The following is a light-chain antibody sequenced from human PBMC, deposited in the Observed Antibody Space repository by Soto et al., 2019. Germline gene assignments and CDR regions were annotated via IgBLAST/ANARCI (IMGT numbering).Light chain of an antibody. V-gene: IGLV2-14*01. J-gene: IGLJ1*01. CDR2: EVS. CDR1: SSDVGGYNY. CDR3: SSYISSSLGV. Sequence: QSALTQPASVSGSPGQSITISCTGTSSDVGGYNYVSWYQQHPGKAPKLMIYEVSSRPSGVSNRFSGSKSGNTASLTISGLQAEDEADYYCSSYISSSLGVFGTGTKLTVL.